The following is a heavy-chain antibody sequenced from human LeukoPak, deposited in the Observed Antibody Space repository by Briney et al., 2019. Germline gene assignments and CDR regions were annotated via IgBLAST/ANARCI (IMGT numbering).Heavy chain of an antibody. Sequence: PGGSLRLSCAASGFTLSNYGMHWVRQAPGKGLEWVAVIGYDGSHKYYVDSVKGRFTISRGNSKNTLYLQMDSLRPEDTAVYYCAKDPRTGAVSGIFYFDYWGQGTLLTVSS. J-gene: IGHJ4*02. CDR3: AKDPRTGAVSGIFYFDY. CDR1: GFTLSNYG. V-gene: IGHV3-30*18. D-gene: IGHD6-19*01. CDR2: IGYDGSHK.